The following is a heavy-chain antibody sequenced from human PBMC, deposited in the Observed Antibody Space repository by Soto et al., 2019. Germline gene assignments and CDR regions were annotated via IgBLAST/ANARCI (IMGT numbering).Heavy chain of an antibody. D-gene: IGHD6-6*01. CDR1: GGSISSSSYY. CDR2: IYYSGST. V-gene: IGHV4-39*01. Sequence: SETLSLTCTVSGGSISSSSYYWGWIRQPPGKGLEWIGSIYYSGSTYYNPSLKSRVTISVDTSKNQFSLKLSSVTAADTAVYYCARHLSLAVRYCYYGMDVWGQGTTVTVSS. J-gene: IGHJ6*02. CDR3: ARHLSLAVRYCYYGMDV.